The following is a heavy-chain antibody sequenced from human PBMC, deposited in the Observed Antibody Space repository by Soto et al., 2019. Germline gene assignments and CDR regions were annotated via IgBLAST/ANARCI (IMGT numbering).Heavy chain of an antibody. CDR2: IYPGDSDT. Sequence: QKISCERPGYNYTNYWIASLHQKPGKGLEWMGIIYPGDSDTRYSPSFQGQVTISADKSISTAYLQWTSLKASDTVIYYCARRVITTTHWFGPWGQGTLVTVSS. D-gene: IGHD2-15*01. V-gene: IGHV5-51*07. CDR3: ARRVITTTHWFGP. CDR1: GYNYTNYW. J-gene: IGHJ5*02.